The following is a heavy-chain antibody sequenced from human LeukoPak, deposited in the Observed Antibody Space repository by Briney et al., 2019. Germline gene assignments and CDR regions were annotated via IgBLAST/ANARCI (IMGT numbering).Heavy chain of an antibody. CDR1: GFTFSSYA. J-gene: IGHJ6*02. V-gene: IGHV3-30-3*01. Sequence: GRSLRLSCAASGFTFSSYAMHWVRQAPGKGLEWVAIDGNNDYYADSVKGRFTSSRDNSKNTLYLQMNSLRAEDTAAYYCARMYSSTLYYYYYGMDVWGQGTTVTVSS. CDR3: ARMYSSTLYYYYYGMDV. D-gene: IGHD6-19*01. CDR2: DGNND.